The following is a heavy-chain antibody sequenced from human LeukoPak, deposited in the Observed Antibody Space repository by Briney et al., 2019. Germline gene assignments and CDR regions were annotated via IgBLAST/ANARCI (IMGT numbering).Heavy chain of an antibody. D-gene: IGHD3-22*01. CDR2: ISTHSGNT. Sequence: ASVKVSRKASGYTFTNYGLTWVRQAPGQGLEWMGWISTHSGNTDYAQNLQGRVTMTTDTSTSTAYMELRSLRSDDTAVYYCARVGDYYDSSAFSLSCYFHYWGQGTLVTVSS. CDR3: ARVGDYYDSSAFSLSCYFHY. CDR1: GYTFTNYG. V-gene: IGHV1-18*01. J-gene: IGHJ4*02.